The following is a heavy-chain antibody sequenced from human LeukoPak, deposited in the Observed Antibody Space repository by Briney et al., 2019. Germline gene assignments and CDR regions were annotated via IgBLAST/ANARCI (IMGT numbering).Heavy chain of an antibody. J-gene: IGHJ4*02. CDR2: IYYSGST. CDR1: GGSNSSQY. D-gene: IGHD3-16*01. V-gene: IGHV4-59*11. Sequence: SETLSLTCTVSGGSNSSQYWSWIRQPPGKGLEWIGYIYYSGSTNYNPSLKSRVTISVDTSKNQFSLKLSSVTAADTAVYYCARSLSPRGGLYYFDYWGQGTLVTVSS. CDR3: ARSLSPRGGLYYFDY.